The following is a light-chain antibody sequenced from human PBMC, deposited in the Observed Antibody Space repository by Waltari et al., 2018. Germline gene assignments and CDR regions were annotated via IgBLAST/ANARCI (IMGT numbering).Light chain of an antibody. CDR3: QQYYSTPNT. J-gene: IGKJ2*01. CDR1: QSVLYSSNNNNF. Sequence: DIVMTQSPDSLAVSLGERATMNCKSSQSVLYSSNNNNFLAWYQQKPGQPPKLLIYWASTRESGVPDRFSGSGSGTDFTLTISSLQAEDVAVYYCQQYYSTPNTFGQGTKLEIK. CDR2: WAS. V-gene: IGKV4-1*01.